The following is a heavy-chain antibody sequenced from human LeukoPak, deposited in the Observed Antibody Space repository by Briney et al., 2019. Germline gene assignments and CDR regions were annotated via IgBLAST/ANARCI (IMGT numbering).Heavy chain of an antibody. CDR1: GFTFSSYG. Sequence: GGSLRLSCAASGFTFSSYGMSWVRQAPGKGLEWVSAISGSGGSTYYADSVKGRFTISRDNPKNTLYLQMNSLRAEDTAVYYCAKDIRPVLGGFDPWGQGTLVTVSS. V-gene: IGHV3-23*01. CDR2: ISGSGGST. J-gene: IGHJ5*02. D-gene: IGHD3-16*01. CDR3: AKDIRPVLGGFDP.